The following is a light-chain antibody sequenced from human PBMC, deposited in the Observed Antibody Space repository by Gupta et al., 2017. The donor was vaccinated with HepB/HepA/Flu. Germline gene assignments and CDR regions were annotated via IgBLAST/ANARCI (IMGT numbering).Light chain of an antibody. CDR3: AAWDDSLSGLVV. Sequence: QSVLTQPPSASGTPGQRVSIPCSGSSSNIGSNYVYWYQQLPGTAPKLLIYMSDQRPSGVPDRFSGSKSGTSASLAISGLRSEDEADYYCAAWDDSLSGLVVFGGGTKLTVL. CDR2: MSD. V-gene: IGLV1-47*01. J-gene: IGLJ2*01. CDR1: SSNIGSNY.